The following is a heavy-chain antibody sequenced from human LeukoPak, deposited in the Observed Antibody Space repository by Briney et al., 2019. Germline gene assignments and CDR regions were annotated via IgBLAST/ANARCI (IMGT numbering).Heavy chain of an antibody. CDR2: ISYDGSNK. V-gene: IGHV3-30*18. CDR1: GFSFSTFG. CDR3: AKVLGLYSSSWPFDY. J-gene: IGHJ4*02. Sequence: GGSLRLSCAASGFSFSTFGMNWVRQAPGKGLEWVAVISYDGSNKYYADSVKGRFTISRGNSKNTLYLQMNSLRAEDTAVYYCAKVLGLYSSSWPFDYWGQGTLVTVSS. D-gene: IGHD6-13*01.